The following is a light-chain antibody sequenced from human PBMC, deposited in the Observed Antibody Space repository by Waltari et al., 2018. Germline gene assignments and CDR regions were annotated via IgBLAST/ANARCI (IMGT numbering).Light chain of an antibody. CDR2: DVN. J-gene: IGLJ1*01. CDR3: CSYAGTYTYV. Sequence: QSALAQPRSVSGSPGQSVPISCPASSSDVGGYNYVSWYQHHPGKAPKLMIYDVNQRPSGVPDRFSGSKSGNTASLTISGLQAEDESDYYCCSYAGTYTYVFGTGTKVTVL. CDR1: SSDVGGYNY. V-gene: IGLV2-11*01.